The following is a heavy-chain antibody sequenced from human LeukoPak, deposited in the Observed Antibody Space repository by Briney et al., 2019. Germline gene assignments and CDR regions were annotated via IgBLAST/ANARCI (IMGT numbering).Heavy chain of an antibody. J-gene: IGHJ4*02. CDR2: IYSGGST. V-gene: IGHV3-66*01. D-gene: IGHD3-16*01. Sequence: GRSLRLSCAASGFTFINNYMSWVRQAPGKGLEWVSVIYSGGSTYYADSVEGRFTISRDNSKNTLYLQMNSLRAEDTAVYYCARASYDYVWGSYGYWGQGTLVTVSS. CDR3: ARASYDYVWGSYGY. CDR1: GFTFINNY.